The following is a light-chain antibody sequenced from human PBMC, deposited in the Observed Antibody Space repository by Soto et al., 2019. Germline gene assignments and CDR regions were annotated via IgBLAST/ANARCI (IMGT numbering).Light chain of an antibody. Sequence: EIFLTQSPGTLSLSPGARATLSCRASQSVSSDLAWYQQRPGQPPRLLICGASTRATGIPARFSGSGSGTEFTLTISRLQSEDFAVYYCQQYNKWPPGTFGQGTKVDIK. J-gene: IGKJ1*01. CDR3: QQYNKWPPGT. CDR2: GAS. CDR1: QSVSSD. V-gene: IGKV3-15*01.